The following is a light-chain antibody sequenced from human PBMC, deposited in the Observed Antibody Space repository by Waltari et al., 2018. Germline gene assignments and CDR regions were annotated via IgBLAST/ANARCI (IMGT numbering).Light chain of an antibody. CDR1: ESIGRY. V-gene: IGKV3-11*01. CDR3: QHRSNWPA. Sequence: EIVLTQSPATLSLSPGERATLPCRASESIGRYLAWYQQKPGQAPRLLIYDASNRATGIPVRFTGSGSGTDFTLAISSLETEDFALYYCQHRSNWPAFGQGTRLEIK. J-gene: IGKJ5*01. CDR2: DAS.